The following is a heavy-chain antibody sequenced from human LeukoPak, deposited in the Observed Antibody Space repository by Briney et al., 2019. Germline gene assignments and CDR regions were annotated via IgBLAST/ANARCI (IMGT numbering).Heavy chain of an antibody. D-gene: IGHD1-14*01. CDR3: ARDYRNYYYYGMDV. V-gene: IGHV1-2*02. CDR2: INPNSGGT. J-gene: IGHJ6*02. Sequence: ASVKVSCKASGYTFTGYYMHWVRQAPGQGLEWMGWINPNSGGTNYAQKFQGRVTMTRDTSISTAYMELSRLRSDDTAVYYCARDYRNYYYYGMDVWGQGTTVTVSS. CDR1: GYTFTGYY.